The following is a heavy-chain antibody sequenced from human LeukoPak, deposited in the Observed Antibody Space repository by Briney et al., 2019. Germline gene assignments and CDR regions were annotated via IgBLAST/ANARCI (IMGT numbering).Heavy chain of an antibody. Sequence: GGSLRLSCAASGFTVSSNYMSWVRQAPGKGLEWVSVIYSGGSTYYADSVKGRFTISRDSSKNTLYLQMNSLRAEDTAVYYCARSHPQFDAFDIWGQGTMVTVSS. J-gene: IGHJ3*02. CDR1: GFTVSSNY. D-gene: IGHD5-24*01. CDR3: ARSHPQFDAFDI. V-gene: IGHV3-53*01. CDR2: IYSGGST.